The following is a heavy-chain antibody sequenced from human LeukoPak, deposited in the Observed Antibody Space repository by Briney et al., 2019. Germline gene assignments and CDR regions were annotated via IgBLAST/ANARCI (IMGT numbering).Heavy chain of an antibody. V-gene: IGHV1-2*06. CDR1: GYTFTGYY. J-gene: IGHJ4*02. CDR2: INPNSGGT. D-gene: IGHD3-9*01. CDR3: ARDSDVLRYFDWSRHFDY. Sequence: ASVKVSCKASGYTFTGYYMHWVRQAPGQGLEWMGRINPNSGGTNYAQKFQGRVTMTRDTSIRTAYMEMSRMRSDDTAVYYCARDSDVLRYFDWSRHFDYWGQGTLVTVSS.